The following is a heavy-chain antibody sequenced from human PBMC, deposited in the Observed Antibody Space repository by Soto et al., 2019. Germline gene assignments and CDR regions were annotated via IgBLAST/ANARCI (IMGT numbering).Heavy chain of an antibody. J-gene: IGHJ4*02. CDR1: GGSISSGGYS. CDR3: AREGGYYDSSGSHRGYFDY. Sequence: PSETLSLTCAVSGGSISSGGYSWSWIRQPPGKGLEWIGYIYHSGSTYYNPSLKSRVTISVDRSKNQFSLKLSSVTAADTAVYYCAREGGYYDSSGSHRGYFDYWGQGTLVTVSS. CDR2: IYHSGST. D-gene: IGHD3-22*01. V-gene: IGHV4-30-2*01.